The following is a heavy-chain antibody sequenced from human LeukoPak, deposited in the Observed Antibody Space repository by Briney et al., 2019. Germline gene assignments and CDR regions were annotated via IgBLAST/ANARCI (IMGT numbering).Heavy chain of an antibody. CDR2: MHPNSGDT. CDR3: ARVGGSTGQLYFYYYYMDV. CDR1: GYTFNNYH. D-gene: IGHD6-6*01. V-gene: IGHV1-8*03. Sequence: VASVKVSCKASGYTFNNYHINWMRQAAGQGLEWMGWMHPNSGDTGYAQKFQGRVTITRDTSTSTAYMELTNLRSEDTAVYYCARVGGSTGQLYFYYYYMDVWGKGTTVTVSS. J-gene: IGHJ6*03.